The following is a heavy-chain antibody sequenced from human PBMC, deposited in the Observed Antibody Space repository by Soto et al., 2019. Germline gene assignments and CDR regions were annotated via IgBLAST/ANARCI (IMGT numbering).Heavy chain of an antibody. V-gene: IGHV3-30*18. J-gene: IGHJ4*02. CDR2: ISYDGSNK. Sequence: QTGGSLRLSCAASGFTFSSYGMHWVRQAPGKGLEWVAVISYDGSNKYYADSVKGRFTISRDNSKNTLYLQMNSLRAEDTAVYYCAKDLGLGGSSWPDYWGQGTLVTVSS. D-gene: IGHD6-13*01. CDR3: AKDLGLGGSSWPDY. CDR1: GFTFSSYG.